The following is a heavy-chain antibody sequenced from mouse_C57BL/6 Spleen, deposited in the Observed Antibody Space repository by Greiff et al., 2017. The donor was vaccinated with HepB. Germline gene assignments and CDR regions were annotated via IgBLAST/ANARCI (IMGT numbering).Heavy chain of an antibody. J-gene: IGHJ2*01. CDR2: INPSSGYT. CDR1: GYTFTSYT. V-gene: IGHV1-4*01. CDR3: ARDHYGSSYGIDY. D-gene: IGHD1-1*01. Sequence: VQLQQSGAELARPGASVKMSCKASGYTFTSYTMHWVKQRPGQGLEWIGYINPSSGYTKYNQKFKDKATLTADKSSSTAYMQLSSLTSEDSAVYYWARDHYGSSYGIDYWGQGATLAVAS.